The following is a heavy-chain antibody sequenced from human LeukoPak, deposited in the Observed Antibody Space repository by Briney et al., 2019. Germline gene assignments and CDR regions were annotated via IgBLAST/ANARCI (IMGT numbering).Heavy chain of an antibody. CDR1: GFTVNSNY. J-gene: IGHJ4*02. D-gene: IGHD1-26*01. Sequence: QPGGSLRLSCAAPGFTVNSNYMSWVRQAPGKGLEWVSVVYSGDRTYYADSVKGRFTISRDDSTNTLYLLMNSLRAEDTAVYYCARGYLIDYWGQGTLVTVSS. CDR2: VYSGDRT. V-gene: IGHV3-66*01. CDR3: ARGYLIDY.